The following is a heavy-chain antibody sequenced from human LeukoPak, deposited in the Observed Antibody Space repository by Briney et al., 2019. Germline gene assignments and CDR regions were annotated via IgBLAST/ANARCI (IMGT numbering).Heavy chain of an antibody. Sequence: GGSLRLSCAASGFTFSSYGMHWVRQAPGKGLEWVAVISYDGSNKYYADSVKGRFTISRDNSKNTLYLQMNSLRAEDTAVYYCAKGVYSSSPGSTPYFDYWGQGTLVTVSS. D-gene: IGHD6-13*01. CDR1: GFTFSSYG. J-gene: IGHJ4*02. CDR2: ISYDGSNK. V-gene: IGHV3-30*18. CDR3: AKGVYSSSPGSTPYFDY.